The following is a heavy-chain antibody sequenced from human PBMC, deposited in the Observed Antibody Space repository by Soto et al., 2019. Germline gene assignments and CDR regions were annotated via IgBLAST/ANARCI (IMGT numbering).Heavy chain of an antibody. D-gene: IGHD1-1*01. V-gene: IGHV1-18*01. Sequence: QVQLVQSGAEVKKPGASVKVSCKASGYTFTSYGISWVRQAPGQGLEWMGWISAYNGNTNYAQKLQGRVTRNADTSSSTAYIELRSLRSDDTAVYYCAREGRPYRGYYYGMDVWGQGTTVTVSS. CDR2: ISAYNGNT. J-gene: IGHJ6*02. CDR1: GYTFTSYG. CDR3: AREGRPYRGYYYGMDV.